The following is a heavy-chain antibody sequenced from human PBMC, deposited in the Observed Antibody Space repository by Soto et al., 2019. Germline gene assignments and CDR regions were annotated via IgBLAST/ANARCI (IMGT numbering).Heavy chain of an antibody. CDR1: GYIFSSFY. J-gene: IGHJ3*01. CDR2: TSGYSGNS. CDR3: ARDIFGHVDAFDL. D-gene: IGHD3-3*02. V-gene: IGHV1-18*01. Sequence: ASVKVSCKASGYIFSSFYINWVRQAHGQGLEWMGWTSGYSGNSKYAQKFQGRVTMTTDTSTNTGYMEMRSLTSDDTAVYYCARDIFGHVDAFDLWGQGTMVTVSS.